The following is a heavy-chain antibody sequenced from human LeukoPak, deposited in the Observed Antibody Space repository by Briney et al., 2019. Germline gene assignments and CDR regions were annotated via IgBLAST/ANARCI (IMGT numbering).Heavy chain of an antibody. CDR1: GFTISSNY. Sequence: GGSLRLSCAASGFTISSNYMSWVRQAPGKGLEWVSVIYSTNTTYYSDSVKGRFTLSRDNSKNTPYLQMNSLRAEDTAVYYCARGVYYYDSSGYYYAEYFQHWGQGTLVTVSS. CDR2: IYSTNTT. J-gene: IGHJ1*01. D-gene: IGHD3-22*01. CDR3: ARGVYYYDSSGYYYAEYFQH. V-gene: IGHV3-53*01.